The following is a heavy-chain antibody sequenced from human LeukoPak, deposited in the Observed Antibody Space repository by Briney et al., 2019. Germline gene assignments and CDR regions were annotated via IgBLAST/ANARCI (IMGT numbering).Heavy chain of an antibody. V-gene: IGHV3-11*01. Sequence: GGSLRLSCAASGFTFSDYYVSWIRQAPGKGLEWVSYISSSGSTIYYADSVKGRFTISRDNAKNSLYLQMNSLRAEDTAVYYCARRAAGSLAANIDYWGQGTLVTVSS. CDR1: GFTFSDYY. CDR2: ISSSGSTI. J-gene: IGHJ4*02. D-gene: IGHD2-15*01. CDR3: ARRAAGSLAANIDY.